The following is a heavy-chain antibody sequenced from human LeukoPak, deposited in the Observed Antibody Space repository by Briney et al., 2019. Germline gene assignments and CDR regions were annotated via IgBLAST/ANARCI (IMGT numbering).Heavy chain of an antibody. CDR3: ARGYGGDWFDY. CDR1: LFTFSSYN. V-gene: IGHV3-30*03. J-gene: IGHJ4*02. Sequence: PGRTLRLSCAASLFTFSSYNMHWVLQPPGTGLEWVELISDDGLNRYYAISVKARFTISGDSSKTTLYLQMNSLRPEDRAIYYCARGYGGDWFDYWGQGTLVTVSS. D-gene: IGHD2-21*01. CDR2: ISDDGLNR.